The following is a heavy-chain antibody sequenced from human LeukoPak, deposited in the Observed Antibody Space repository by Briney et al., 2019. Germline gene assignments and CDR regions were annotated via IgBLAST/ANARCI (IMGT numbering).Heavy chain of an antibody. D-gene: IGHD3-9*01. CDR1: GGSISSSSYY. CDR2: IYYSGST. J-gene: IGHJ4*02. CDR3: ARRRYCDWLSPFDY. Sequence: SETLSLTCTVSGGSISSSSYYWGWFRQPPGKGLEWFGSIYYSGSTYYNPSLKSRVTISVDTSKNQFSLKLSSVTAADTAVYYCARRRYCDWLSPFDYWGQGTLVSVSS. V-gene: IGHV4-39*01.